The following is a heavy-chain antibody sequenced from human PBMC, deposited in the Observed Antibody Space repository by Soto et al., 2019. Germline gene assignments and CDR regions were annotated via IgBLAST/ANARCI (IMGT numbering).Heavy chain of an antibody. Sequence: QPGGSLRLSCAASGFTFIGDAMSWVRQAPGKGLEWVSSISGSGEMTHYAESVKGRFTISRDNSKNTLYLQMESLRAEDTALYYCARSEMTYNWNDWGQGTLVTVSS. CDR2: ISGSGEMT. V-gene: IGHV3-23*01. CDR3: ARSEMTYNWND. D-gene: IGHD1-1*01. CDR1: GFTFIGDA. J-gene: IGHJ4*02.